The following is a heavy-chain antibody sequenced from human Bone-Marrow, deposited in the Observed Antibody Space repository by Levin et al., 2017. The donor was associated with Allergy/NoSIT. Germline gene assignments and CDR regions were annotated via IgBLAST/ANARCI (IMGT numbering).Heavy chain of an antibody. CDR1: GFTFSSYG. Sequence: RGESLKISCAASGFTFSSYGMHWVRQAPGKGLEWVAVISYDGSNKYYADSVKGRFTISRDNSKNTLYLQMNSLRAEDTAVYYCPKDFYIADTVMDLYYYYYGMDVWGQGTTVTVSS. CDR3: PKDFYIADTVMDLYYYYYGMDV. CDR2: ISYDGSNK. D-gene: IGHD5-18*01. V-gene: IGHV3-30*18. J-gene: IGHJ6*02.